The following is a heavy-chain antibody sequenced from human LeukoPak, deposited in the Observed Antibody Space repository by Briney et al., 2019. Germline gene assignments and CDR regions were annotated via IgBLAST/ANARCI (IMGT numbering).Heavy chain of an antibody. D-gene: IGHD2-21*01. CDR3: ASSSLVVVVTYGFDI. Sequence: PSETLSLTCTVSNGPLTSTKWWSWVRQPPEKGLEWIGEISHTGNTNYNPSFISRVTMSVDKSKNQFSLNLKSVTAADTALYYCASSSLVVVVTYGFDIWGRGTAVTVSS. J-gene: IGHJ3*02. V-gene: IGHV4-4*02. CDR2: ISHTGNT. CDR1: NGPLTSTKW.